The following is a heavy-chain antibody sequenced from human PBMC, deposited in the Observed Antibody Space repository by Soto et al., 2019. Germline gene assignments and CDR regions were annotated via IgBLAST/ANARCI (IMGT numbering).Heavy chain of an antibody. Sequence: SETLSLTCAVYGGSFSGYYWSWIRQPPGKGLEWIGEINHSGSTNYNPSLKSRVTISVDTSKNQFSLKLSSVTAADTAVYYCARGPPTGDLDYWGQGTLVTVSS. V-gene: IGHV4-34*01. CDR3: ARGPPTGDLDY. D-gene: IGHD2-8*02. CDR1: GGSFSGYY. J-gene: IGHJ4*02. CDR2: INHSGST.